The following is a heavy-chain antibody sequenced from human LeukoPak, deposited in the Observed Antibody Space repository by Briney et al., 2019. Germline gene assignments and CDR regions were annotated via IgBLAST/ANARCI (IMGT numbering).Heavy chain of an antibody. J-gene: IGHJ6*03. CDR3: ARVLWFGESKKGYSHYMDV. CDR1: GDSISSGSYY. V-gene: IGHV4-39*01. CDR2: IYYSGDT. Sequence: SETLSLTCTVSGDSISSGSYYWGWIRQPPGEGLEWIGSIYYSGDTYYNPSLESRVTISVDTSKNQFSLKLSSVTAADTAVYYCARVLWFGESKKGYSHYMDVWGKGTTVTVSS. D-gene: IGHD3-10*01.